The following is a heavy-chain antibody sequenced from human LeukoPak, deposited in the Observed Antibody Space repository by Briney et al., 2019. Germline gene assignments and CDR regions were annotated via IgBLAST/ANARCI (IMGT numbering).Heavy chain of an antibody. Sequence: GASVKVSCKASGGTFSSYAISWVRQAPGQGLEWMGGIIPIFGTANYAQKFQGRVTITAGKSTSTAYMELSSLRSEDTAVYYCASIAAAVNFDYWGQGTLVTVSS. V-gene: IGHV1-69*06. D-gene: IGHD6-13*01. CDR3: ASIAAAVNFDY. CDR2: IIPIFGTA. CDR1: GGTFSSYA. J-gene: IGHJ4*02.